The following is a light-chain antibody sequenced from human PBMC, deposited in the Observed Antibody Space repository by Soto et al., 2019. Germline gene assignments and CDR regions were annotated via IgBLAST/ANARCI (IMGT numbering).Light chain of an antibody. J-gene: IGKJ5*01. Sequence: EIVLTQSPGTLSLSPGERATLSCRASQNVGGRFLAWYPQKPGQAPRLLINMASTRATGIPDRFSGSGSGTDFTLTISRLEPEDFAVYYCQQYGTSPIAFGQGTRLEIK. CDR1: QNVGGRF. V-gene: IGKV3-20*01. CDR3: QQYGTSPIA. CDR2: MAS.